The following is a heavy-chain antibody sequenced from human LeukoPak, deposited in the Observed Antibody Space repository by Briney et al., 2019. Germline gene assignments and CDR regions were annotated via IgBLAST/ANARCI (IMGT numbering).Heavy chain of an antibody. CDR2: ISSSSSTI. CDR3: ARDEPNYYYMDV. CDR1: GFTFSSYG. J-gene: IGHJ6*03. Sequence: GGSLRLSCAASGFTFSSYGMNWVRQAAGKGLEWVSYISSSSSTIYYADSVKGRFTISRDNAKNSLYLQMNSLRAEDTAVYYCARDEPNYYYMDVWGKGTTVTVSS. V-gene: IGHV3-48*04.